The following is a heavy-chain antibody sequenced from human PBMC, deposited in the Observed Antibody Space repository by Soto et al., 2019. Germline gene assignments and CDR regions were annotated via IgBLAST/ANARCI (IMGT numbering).Heavy chain of an antibody. V-gene: IGHV1-18*01. CDR1: GYTFTSYG. CDR3: ARSLTIVGATVVFDY. CDR2: ISAYYGNT. Sequence: ASVKVSCKASGYTFTSYGISWVRQAPGQGLEWMGWISAYYGNTNYAQNFQDRVTMTTDTSTTTAYLELRSLRSDDTAVFYCARSLTIVGATVVFDYWGQGTLVTVSS. D-gene: IGHD1-26*01. J-gene: IGHJ4*02.